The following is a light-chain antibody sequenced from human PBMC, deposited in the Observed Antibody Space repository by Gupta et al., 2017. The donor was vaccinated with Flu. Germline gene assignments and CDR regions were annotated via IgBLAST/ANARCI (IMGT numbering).Light chain of an antibody. V-gene: IGKV3-20*01. CDR1: QSVSSSY. CDR2: GAS. Sequence: EIVLTQPPCPLSLSPGERATLSCRARQSVSSSYLAWYQHKPGQGPRLLIHGASSRDTVTPERFSGSGYGTGLNLTMSIRELEDFEVYYCQQDGSAHPRTFGQGTKVEIK. J-gene: IGKJ1*01. CDR3: QQDGSAHPRT.